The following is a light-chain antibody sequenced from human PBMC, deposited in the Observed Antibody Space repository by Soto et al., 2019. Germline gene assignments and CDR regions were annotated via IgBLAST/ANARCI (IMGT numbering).Light chain of an antibody. V-gene: IGKV3-15*01. J-gene: IGKJ5*01. CDR1: QSVRSN. CDR3: QQYNKWPPIT. CDR2: GAS. Sequence: IVVTHSRGTISVTTEEGASLSCRASQSVRSNLAWYQQKPGQAPRLLIFGASTRATGIPARFSGSGSGTEFTLTISSLQSEDFAVYYCQQYNKWPPITFGQGTRLEI.